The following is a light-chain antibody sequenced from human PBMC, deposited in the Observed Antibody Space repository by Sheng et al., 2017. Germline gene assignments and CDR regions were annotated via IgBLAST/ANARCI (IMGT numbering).Light chain of an antibody. J-gene: IGLJ1*01. CDR2: SKD. Sequence: SSELTQDPAVSVALGQTVRITCQGDSLRTYHVNWYQQKPRQAPLLVIYSKDSRPSDIPDRFSGSTSGVTASLTITGIQAEDEADYYCCSFVGGCTFVFGTGTKVTVL. CDR3: CSFVGGCTFV. CDR1: SLRTYH. V-gene: IGLV3-19*01.